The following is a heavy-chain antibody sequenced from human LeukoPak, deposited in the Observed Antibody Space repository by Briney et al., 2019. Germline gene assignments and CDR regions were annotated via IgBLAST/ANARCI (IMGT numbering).Heavy chain of an antibody. V-gene: IGHV3-30-3*01. CDR2: ISYDGSNK. J-gene: IGHJ3*02. CDR3: ARDAFGELSNDAFDI. D-gene: IGHD3-10*01. Sequence: PGRSLRLSCAASGFTFSSYAMHWVRQAPGKGLEWVAVISYDGSNKYYADSVKGRFTISRDNSKNTLYLQMNSLRAEDTAVYYCARDAFGELSNDAFDIWGQGTMVTVSS. CDR1: GFTFSSYA.